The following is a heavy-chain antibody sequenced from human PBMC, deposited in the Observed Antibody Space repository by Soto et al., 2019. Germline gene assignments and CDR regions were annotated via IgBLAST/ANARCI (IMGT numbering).Heavy chain of an antibody. V-gene: IGHV3-21*01. CDR2: ISSSSYI. CDR1: GFTFSSYS. D-gene: IGHD3-22*01. CDR3: ARESYYDSSGYYSSFDY. Sequence: PGGSLRLSCAASGFTFSSYSMNWVRQAPGKGLEWVSSISSSSYIYYADSVKGRFTISRDNAKNSLYLQMNSLRAEDTAVYYCARESYYDSSGYYSSFDYWGQGT. J-gene: IGHJ4*02.